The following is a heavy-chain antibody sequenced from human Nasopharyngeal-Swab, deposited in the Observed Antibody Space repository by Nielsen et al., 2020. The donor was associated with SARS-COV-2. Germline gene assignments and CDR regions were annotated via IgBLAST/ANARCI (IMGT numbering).Heavy chain of an antibody. CDR1: GFTFSSYA. CDR3: AKDQGYYDFWSGSNFDY. V-gene: IGHV3-23*01. D-gene: IGHD3-3*01. J-gene: IGHJ4*02. CDR2: ISGSGGST. Sequence: GGSLRLSCAASGFTFSSYAMSWVRQAPGKGLEWVSAISGSGGSTYYADSVKGRFTISRDNSKNTLYLQMNSLRAEDTAVYYCAKDQGYYDFWSGSNFDYWGQGTLVTVSS.